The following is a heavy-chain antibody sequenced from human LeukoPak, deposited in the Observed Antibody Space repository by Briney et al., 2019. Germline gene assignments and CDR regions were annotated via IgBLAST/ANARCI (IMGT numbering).Heavy chain of an antibody. J-gene: IGHJ4*02. CDR1: GFTFDDYA. D-gene: IGHD3-10*01. CDR2: ISWNSGSI. Sequence: PGRSLRLSCAVSGFTFDDYAMHWVRQAPGKGLEWVSGISWNSGSIGYADSVKGRFTISRDNAKNSLYLQMNSLRAEDTALYYCAKDRHYGSGSYGGLDYWGQGTLVTVSS. V-gene: IGHV3-9*01. CDR3: AKDRHYGSGSYGGLDY.